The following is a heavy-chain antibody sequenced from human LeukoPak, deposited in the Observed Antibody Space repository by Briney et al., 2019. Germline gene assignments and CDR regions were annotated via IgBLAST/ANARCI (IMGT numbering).Heavy chain of an antibody. J-gene: IGHJ4*02. CDR2: ISGSGGST. D-gene: IGHD2-15*01. V-gene: IGHV3-23*01. Sequence: GGSLRLSCAASGFTFSSYAMTWVRQAPGKGLEWVSGISGSGGSTYYADSVKGRFTISRDDSKNTLYLQMNSLRAEDTAVYYCAEDGAFDRYCSGGSCYIDYWGQGTLVTVSS. CDR1: GFTFSSYA. CDR3: AEDGAFDRYCSGGSCYIDY.